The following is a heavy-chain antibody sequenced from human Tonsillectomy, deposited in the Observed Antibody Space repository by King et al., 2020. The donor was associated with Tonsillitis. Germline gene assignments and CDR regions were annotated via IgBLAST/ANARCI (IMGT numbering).Heavy chain of an antibody. CDR1: GGPISSYY. D-gene: IGHD3-10*01. CDR3: ASIPLLGYYGSGPLGYFQH. J-gene: IGHJ1*01. Sequence: QLQESGPGLVKPSETLSLTCTVSGGPISSYYWSWIRQPPGKGLEWIGYIYYSGSTNYNPSLKSRVTISVDTSKNQFSLKLSSVTAADTAVYYCASIPLLGYYGSGPLGYFQHWGQGTLVTVSS. CDR2: IYYSGST. V-gene: IGHV4-59*01.